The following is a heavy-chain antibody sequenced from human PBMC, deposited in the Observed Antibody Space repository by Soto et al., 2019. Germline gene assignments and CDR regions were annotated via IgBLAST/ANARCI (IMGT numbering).Heavy chain of an antibody. CDR3: ARDTRRYYYYYGMDD. CDR1: GFTFSSYA. Sequence: GGSLRLSCAASGFTFSSYAMHWVRQAPGKGLEWVAVISYDGSNKYYADSVKGRFTISRDNSKNTLYLQMNSLRAEDTAVYYCARDTRRYYYYYGMDDWGQGTTVTVSS. CDR2: ISYDGSNK. J-gene: IGHJ6*02. V-gene: IGHV3-30-3*01. D-gene: IGHD2-15*01.